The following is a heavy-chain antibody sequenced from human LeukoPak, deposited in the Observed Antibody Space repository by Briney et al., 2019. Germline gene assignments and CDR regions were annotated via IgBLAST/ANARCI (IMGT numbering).Heavy chain of an antibody. V-gene: IGHV3-30-3*01. CDR1: GFTFISYA. CDR3: ARYYGSGSPPFDY. D-gene: IGHD3-10*01. J-gene: IGHJ4*02. Sequence: GGSLRLSCAASGFTFISYAMHWVRQAPGKGLEWVAAVSYDETNKYYADSVKGRFTISRDNYKNTLYLQMNSLRAEDTAVYYCARYYGSGSPPFDYWGQGTLVTVSS. CDR2: VSYDETNK.